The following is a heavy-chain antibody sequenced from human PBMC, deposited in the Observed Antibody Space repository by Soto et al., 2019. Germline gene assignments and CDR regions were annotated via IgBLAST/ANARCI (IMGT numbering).Heavy chain of an antibody. CDR3: ARDPDTTSKIDH. CDR2: ISSSGSPL. V-gene: IGHV3-11*01. J-gene: IGHJ4*02. Sequence: GGSLRLSCAGSGFTFRWFGMSWIRQAPGKGLEWVSYISSSGSPLYYADSVKGRFTISRDNAKNSLYLQMSSLRAEDTALYYRARDPDTTSKIDHWGQGTQVTVSS. CDR1: GFTFRWFG. D-gene: IGHD1-1*01.